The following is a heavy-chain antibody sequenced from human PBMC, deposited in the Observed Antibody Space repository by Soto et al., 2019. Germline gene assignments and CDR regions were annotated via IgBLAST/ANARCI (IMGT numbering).Heavy chain of an antibody. D-gene: IGHD3-22*01. CDR1: GGSISSGGYY. Sequence: SETLSLTCTVSGGSISSGGYYWSWIRQHPGKGLEWIGYIYYSGSTYYNPSLKSRVTISVDTSKNQFSLKLSSVTAADTAVYYCARVPSSGYYMFDYWGQGTLVSVPS. J-gene: IGHJ4*02. CDR2: IYYSGST. V-gene: IGHV4-31*03. CDR3: ARVPSSGYYMFDY.